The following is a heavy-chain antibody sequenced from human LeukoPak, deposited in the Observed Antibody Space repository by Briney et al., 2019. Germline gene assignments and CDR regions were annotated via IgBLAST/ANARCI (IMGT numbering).Heavy chain of an antibody. CDR3: AKDGIPSTGYFDY. D-gene: IGHD5-18*01. CDR1: GFTFSSYG. J-gene: IGHJ4*02. Sequence: PGGSLRLSCAASGFTFSSYGMHWVRQAPGKGLEWVAFIRYDGSNKYYADSVKGRFTISRDNSKITLYLQMNSLRAEDTAVYYCAKDGIPSTGYFDYWGQGTLVTVSS. V-gene: IGHV3-30*02. CDR2: IRYDGSNK.